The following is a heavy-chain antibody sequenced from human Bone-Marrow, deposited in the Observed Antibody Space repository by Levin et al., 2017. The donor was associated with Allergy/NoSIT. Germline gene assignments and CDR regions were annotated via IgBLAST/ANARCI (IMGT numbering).Heavy chain of an antibody. D-gene: IGHD6-6*01. J-gene: IGHJ5*02. CDR2: MNPNSGNT. Sequence: ASVKVSCKASGDTFSSYDINWVRQASGQGLEWMGWMNPNSGNTVYAKKFQGRVTMTRNTSISTAYMDLSSLRPDDTATYYCATGQGHLVGPPWGQGTLVTVSA. CDR3: ATGQGHLVGPP. CDR1: GDTFSSYD. V-gene: IGHV1-8*01.